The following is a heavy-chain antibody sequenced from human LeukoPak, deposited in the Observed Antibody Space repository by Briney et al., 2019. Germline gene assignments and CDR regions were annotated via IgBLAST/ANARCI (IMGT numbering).Heavy chain of an antibody. CDR2: IKQDGSET. V-gene: IGHV3-7*01. Sequence: PGGSLRLSCAASRFTLRNYWMSWVRQAPGKGLEWVANIKQDGSETYYMDSVKGRFTISRDNAKNSLSLPMNSLRAEDTTVYYCGRQRGSGCLVYWGQGTLVAVSS. D-gene: IGHD6-19*01. J-gene: IGHJ4*02. CDR1: RFTLRNYW. CDR3: GRQRGSGCLVY.